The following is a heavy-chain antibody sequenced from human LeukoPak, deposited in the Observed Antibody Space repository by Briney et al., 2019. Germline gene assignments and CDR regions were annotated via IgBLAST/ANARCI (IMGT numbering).Heavy chain of an antibody. CDR1: GFTFSSYS. Sequence: GGSLRLSCAASGFTFSSYSMNWVRQAPGKGLEWVSSISSSSSYIYYADSVKGRFTISRDNAKNSLYLQLNALRAEDTAVYFCAKDRQGDGFYNFDYWGPGTPVIVSP. CDR2: ISSSSSYI. J-gene: IGHJ4*02. V-gene: IGHV3-21*04. CDR3: AKDRQGDGFYNFDY. D-gene: IGHD5-24*01.